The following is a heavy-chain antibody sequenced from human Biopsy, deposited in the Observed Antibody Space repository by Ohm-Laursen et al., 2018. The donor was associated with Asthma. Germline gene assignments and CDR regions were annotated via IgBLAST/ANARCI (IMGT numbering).Heavy chain of an antibody. D-gene: IGHD3-22*01. CDR2: IHHSGTS. V-gene: IGHV4-31*03. Sequence: SQTLSLTCTVSGDSITSGGCCWNWIRQHPGKGLEWIGYIHHSGTSYFNPSLKSRVSLSRDTSQNQFSLRLSSVTAADTAMYYCARIPRRSGSYFVDYWGQGTLVTVSP. CDR1: GDSITSGGCC. J-gene: IGHJ4*02. CDR3: ARIPRRSGSYFVDY.